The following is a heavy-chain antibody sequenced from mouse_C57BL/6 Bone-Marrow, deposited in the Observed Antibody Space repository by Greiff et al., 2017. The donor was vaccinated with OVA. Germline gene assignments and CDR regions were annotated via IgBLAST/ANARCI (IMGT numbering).Heavy chain of an antibody. D-gene: IGHD1-1*01. CDR3: AREGNYYGSSYEYFDV. J-gene: IGHJ1*03. Sequence: QVQLQQPGTELVKPGASVKLSCKASGYTFTSYWMHWVKQRPGQGLEWIGNINPSNGGTNYNEKFKSKATLTVDKSSSTAYMQLSSLTSEDSAVYYCAREGNYYGSSYEYFDVLGTGTTVTVSS. CDR1: GYTFTSYW. CDR2: INPSNGGT. V-gene: IGHV1-53*01.